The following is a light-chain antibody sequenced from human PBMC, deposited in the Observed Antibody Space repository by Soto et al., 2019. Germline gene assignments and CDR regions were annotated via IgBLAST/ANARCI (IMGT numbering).Light chain of an antibody. V-gene: IGKV3-20*01. CDR2: GAS. J-gene: IGKJ1*01. CDR3: LQYGIPLWT. Sequence: EIALTQSPGPLSLSPGERATLSCRASQSVTNNYLAWYQQKPGQAPRLLIYGASIGATGIPDRFSGSGSGTDFTLTISRLEPEDFAVYYCLQYGIPLWTFGQGTKVDIK. CDR1: QSVTNNY.